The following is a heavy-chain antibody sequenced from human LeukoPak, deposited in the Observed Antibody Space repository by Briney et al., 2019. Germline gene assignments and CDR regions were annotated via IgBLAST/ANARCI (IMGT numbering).Heavy chain of an antibody. CDR2: IYSSGRT. V-gene: IGHV4-59*01. J-gene: IGHJ5*02. CDR1: GGSISSYS. CDR3: ARGVTTVTNNWFDP. Sequence: PSETLSLTCTVSGGSISSYSWSWIRQPPGKGLEWIGYIYSSGRTNYNPSLKSRVTISVDASKNQFSLKLSSVTAADTAVYYCARGVTTVTNNWFDPWGQGTLVTASS. D-gene: IGHD4-17*01.